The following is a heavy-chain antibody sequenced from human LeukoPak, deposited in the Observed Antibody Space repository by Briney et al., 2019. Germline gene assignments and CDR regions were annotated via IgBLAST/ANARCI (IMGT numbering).Heavy chain of an antibody. Sequence: ASVKVSCKASGYTFTGYYMHWVRQAPGQGLEWMGWINPNSGGTNYAQKFQGRVTMSRDTSISTAYMELSRLRSDDTAVYYCARDYDSSGQYFDYWGQGTLVTVSS. CDR3: ARDYDSSGQYFDY. CDR2: INPNSGGT. J-gene: IGHJ4*02. CDR1: GYTFTGYY. D-gene: IGHD3-22*01. V-gene: IGHV1-2*02.